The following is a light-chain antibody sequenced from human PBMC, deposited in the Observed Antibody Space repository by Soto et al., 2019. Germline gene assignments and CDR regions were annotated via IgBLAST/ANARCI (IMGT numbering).Light chain of an antibody. Sequence: QSALTQPASVSGSPGQSITISCTGTSSDIGAYNYVSWYQHHPGKAPKFIIYDVSNRPSGVSDRFSGSNSGNTASLTISRLQAEDEADYYCNSDTSSSTDVFGTGTKVTVL. CDR3: NSDTSSSTDV. CDR2: DVS. CDR1: SSDIGAYNY. V-gene: IGLV2-14*03. J-gene: IGLJ1*01.